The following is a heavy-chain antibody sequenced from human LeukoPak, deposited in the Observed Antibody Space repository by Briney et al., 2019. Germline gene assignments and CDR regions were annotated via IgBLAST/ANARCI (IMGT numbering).Heavy chain of an antibody. Sequence: SETLSVTCTVSGDSITGDYWSWIRQPPGKGLEWMGYIYYTGSTDYNPSLKSRVTISVDTSKNQFSLKLKSVTAADTAVYYCARHERHSGSYYFDYWGQGTLVTVSS. CDR3: ARHERHSGSYYFDY. CDR1: GDSITGDY. V-gene: IGHV4-59*08. J-gene: IGHJ4*02. D-gene: IGHD1-26*01. CDR2: IYYTGST.